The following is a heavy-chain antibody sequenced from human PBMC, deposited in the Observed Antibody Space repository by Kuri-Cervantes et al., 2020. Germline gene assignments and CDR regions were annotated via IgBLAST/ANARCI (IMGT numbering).Heavy chain of an antibody. CDR2: MNPNSGNT. Sequence: ASVKVSCKASGYTFTGYYMHWVRQAPGQGLEWMGWMNPNSGNTGYAQKFQGRVTMTRNTSISTAYMELSSLRSEDTAVYYCARDRVATIYEDYYYYYMDVWGKGTTVTVSS. CDR1: GYTFTGYY. CDR3: ARDRVATIYEDYYYYYMDV. V-gene: IGHV1-8*02. D-gene: IGHD5-12*01. J-gene: IGHJ6*03.